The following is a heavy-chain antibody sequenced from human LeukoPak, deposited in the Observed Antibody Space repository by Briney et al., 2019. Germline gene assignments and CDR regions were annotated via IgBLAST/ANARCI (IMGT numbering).Heavy chain of an antibody. J-gene: IGHJ4*02. CDR2: NYPGDSDT. Sequence: GESLKISCKGSGYSFTSYWIGWVRQMPGKGLEWVGINYPGDSDTRYSPSFQGQVTISADKCISTAYLQWSSLKASDTAMYYCARLGSMATKQQSDYWGQGTLVTVSS. D-gene: IGHD5-24*01. CDR3: ARLGSMATKQQSDY. CDR1: GYSFTSYW. V-gene: IGHV5-51*01.